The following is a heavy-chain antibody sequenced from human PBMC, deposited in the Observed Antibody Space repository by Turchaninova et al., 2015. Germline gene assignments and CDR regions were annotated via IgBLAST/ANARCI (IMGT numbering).Heavy chain of an antibody. CDR2: TRHKPNSYTT. CDR1: GFTFSDYY. J-gene: IGHJ1*01. CDR3: TRSHGDYRYFHH. V-gene: IGHV3-72*01. Sequence: EVQLVESGGGLVQPGGSLRLSWAASGFTFSDYYMDWVRQAPGKGLEWVGRTRHKPNSYTTEYAASVSGRFSISRDDSRNSLYLQMNSLKTEDTAVYYCTRSHGDYRYFHHWGQGTLVTVSS. D-gene: IGHD4-17*01.